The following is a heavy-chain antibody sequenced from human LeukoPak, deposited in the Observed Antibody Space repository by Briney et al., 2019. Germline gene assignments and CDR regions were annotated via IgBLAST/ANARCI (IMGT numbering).Heavy chain of an antibody. CDR2: INPNSGGT. CDR3: ARDQDYYDDTDAFDI. V-gene: IGHV1-2*02. Sequence: ASVKVSCKASGYTFIGYYMYWVRQAPGQGLEWMGWINPNSGGTNYAQKFQGRVTMTRGTSISTAHMELSRLRSDDTAVYYCARDQDYYDDTDAFDIWGLGTMVTVSS. J-gene: IGHJ3*02. D-gene: IGHD3-22*01. CDR1: GYTFIGYY.